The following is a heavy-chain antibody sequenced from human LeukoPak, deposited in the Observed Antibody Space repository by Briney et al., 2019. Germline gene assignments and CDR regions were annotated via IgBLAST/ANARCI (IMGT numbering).Heavy chain of an antibody. D-gene: IGHD3-22*01. J-gene: IGHJ3*02. CDR2: IYYSGST. CDR3: ALSSGYYVDAFDI. Sequence: SQTLSLTCTVSGGSISSGGYYWSWIRQHPGKGLEWIGYIYYSGSTYYNPSLKSRVTISVDTSKNQFSLKLSSVTAADTAVYYCALSSGYYVDAFDIWGQGTMVTVSS. V-gene: IGHV4-31*03. CDR1: GGSISSGGYY.